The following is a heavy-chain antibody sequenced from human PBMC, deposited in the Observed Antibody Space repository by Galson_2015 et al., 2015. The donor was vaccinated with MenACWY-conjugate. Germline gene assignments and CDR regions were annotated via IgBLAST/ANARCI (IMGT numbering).Heavy chain of an antibody. CDR1: GFTFSGHP. D-gene: IGHD3-10*01. CDR2: FGSSGAT. V-gene: IGHV3-23*01. CDR3: AKFFGSGSYSAVYFDY. J-gene: IGHJ4*02. Sequence: SLRLSCAASGFTFSGHPMSWVRQAPGKGLEWVSTFGSSGATYHADSVKGRFTISRDNSKNTLYLQMNSLRADDMAIYYCAKFFGSGSYSAVYFDYWGQGILVTVSS.